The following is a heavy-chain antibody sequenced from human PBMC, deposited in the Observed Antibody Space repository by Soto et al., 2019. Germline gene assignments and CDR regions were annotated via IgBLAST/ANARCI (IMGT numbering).Heavy chain of an antibody. V-gene: IGHV1-69*12. D-gene: IGHD2-2*01. Sequence: QVQLVQSGAEVKKPGSSVKVSCKASGGTFSSYAISWVRQAPGQGLEWMGGIIPIFGTANYAQKFQGRVTIAADESTSTADMVLSSLRSEDTAVYYCARHVPSAGYYYGMDVWGQGTTVTVSS. CDR1: GGTFSSYA. J-gene: IGHJ6*02. CDR3: ARHVPSAGYYYGMDV. CDR2: IIPIFGTA.